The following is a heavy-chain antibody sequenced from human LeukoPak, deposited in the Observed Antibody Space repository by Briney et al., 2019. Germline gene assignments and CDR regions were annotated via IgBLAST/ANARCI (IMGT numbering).Heavy chain of an antibody. Sequence: SETLSLTCTVSGGSISSGGYYWSWIRQHPGKGLEWIGYIYYSGSTYYNPSLKSRVTISVDTSKNQFSLKLSSVTAADTAVYYCARDNALIQLWFDPWGQGTLVTVSS. V-gene: IGHV4-31*03. CDR2: IYYSGST. CDR3: ARDNALIQLWFDP. D-gene: IGHD5-18*01. J-gene: IGHJ5*02. CDR1: GGSISSGGYY.